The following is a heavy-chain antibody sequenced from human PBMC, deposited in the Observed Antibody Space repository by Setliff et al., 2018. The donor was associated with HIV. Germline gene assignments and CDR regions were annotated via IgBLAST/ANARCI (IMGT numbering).Heavy chain of an antibody. CDR3: TTASDSTNYDDGFDL. D-gene: IGHD4-4*01. V-gene: IGHV3-15*01. CDR1: GFTFDDYT. J-gene: IGHJ3*01. CDR2: IQSNSIGGTI. Sequence: GGSLRLSCAASGFTFDDYTMSWVRQAPGKGLEWLGRIQSNSIGGTILYGASVKGRFTISRDDSTNTLYLQMNSLRTEDTALYYCTTASDSTNYDDGFDLWGQGTMVTVSS.